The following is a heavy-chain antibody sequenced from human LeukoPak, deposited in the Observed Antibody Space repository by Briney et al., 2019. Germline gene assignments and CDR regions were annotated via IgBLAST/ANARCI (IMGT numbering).Heavy chain of an antibody. CDR3: ARAGRTYIAVDRQVGAFDI. CDR1: GGSISSYY. D-gene: IGHD6-19*01. J-gene: IGHJ3*02. CDR2: IYYSGST. Sequence: KPSETLSLTCTVSGGSISSYYWSWIRQPPGKGLEWIGYIYYSGSTNYNPSLKSRVTISVDTSKNKFSLKLSSVTAADTAVYYCARAGRTYIAVDRQVGAFDIWGQGTMVTVSS. V-gene: IGHV4-59*01.